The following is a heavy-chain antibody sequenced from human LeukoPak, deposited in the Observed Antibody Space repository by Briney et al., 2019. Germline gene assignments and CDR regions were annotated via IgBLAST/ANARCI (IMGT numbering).Heavy chain of an antibody. CDR3: ARSTFTMGDY. Sequence: GESLKISCKASGYTFTSYWIGWVRQMPGKGLEWMGIIYPGDSDTTYSPSFQGQVTISADNSITTAYLQWSSLKASDTAMYYCARSTFTMGDYWGQGTLVTVSS. CDR1: GYTFTSYW. D-gene: IGHD3-16*01. CDR2: IYPGDSDT. V-gene: IGHV5-51*01. J-gene: IGHJ4*02.